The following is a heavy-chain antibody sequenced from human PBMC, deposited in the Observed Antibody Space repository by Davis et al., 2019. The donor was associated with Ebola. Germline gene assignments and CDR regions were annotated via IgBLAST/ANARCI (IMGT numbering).Heavy chain of an antibody. CDR2: IYYSGST. J-gene: IGHJ5*02. D-gene: IGHD3-10*01. Sequence: MPSETLSLTCTVSGGSISSGGYYWSWIRQHPGKGLEWIGYIYYSGSTYYNPSLKSRVTISVDTSKNQFSLKLSSVTAADTAVYYCARKWFGPGAPNWFDPWGQGTLVTVSS. CDR3: ARKWFGPGAPNWFDP. CDR1: GGSISSGGYY. V-gene: IGHV4-31*03.